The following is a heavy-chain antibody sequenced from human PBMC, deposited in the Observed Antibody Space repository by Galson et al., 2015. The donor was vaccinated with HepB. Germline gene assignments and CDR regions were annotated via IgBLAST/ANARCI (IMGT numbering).Heavy chain of an antibody. CDR1: GGSISDNY. J-gene: IGHJ4*02. CDR2: IYYSGST. Sequence: ETLSLTCTVSGGSISDNYWSWIRQAPGKGLEWIGYIYYSGSTNNNPSLESRVTISVDTSKNQFSLRLSSVTAADTAVYYCARDMKGSSWFQGYFDYWGQGTLVTVSS. CDR3: ARDMKGSSWFQGYFDY. D-gene: IGHD6-13*01. V-gene: IGHV4-59*01.